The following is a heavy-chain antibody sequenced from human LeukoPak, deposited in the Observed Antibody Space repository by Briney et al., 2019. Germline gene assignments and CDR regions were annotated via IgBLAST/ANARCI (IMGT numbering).Heavy chain of an antibody. CDR3: ARDPYSGGYSSYYYYYMDV. J-gene: IGHJ6*03. CDR2: ISSSSSYI. D-gene: IGHD1-26*01. Sequence: KPGGSLRLSCAASGFTFSSYSMNWVRQAPGKGLEWVSSISSSSSYIYYADSVKGRFTISRDNAKNSLYLQMNSLRAEDTAVYYCARDPYSGGYSSYYYYYMDVWGKGTTVTVSS. V-gene: IGHV3-21*01. CDR1: GFTFSSYS.